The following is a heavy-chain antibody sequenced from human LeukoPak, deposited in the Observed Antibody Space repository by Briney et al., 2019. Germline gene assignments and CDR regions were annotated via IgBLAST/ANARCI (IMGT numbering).Heavy chain of an antibody. CDR3: AKDRMATITIVDY. CDR1: GFTFGDYA. Sequence: GGSLRLSCAASGFTFGDYAMHWVRHAPGKGLEWVSGISWNSGSIGYADSVKGRFTISRDNAKNSLYLQMNSLRAEDTALYYCAKDRMATITIVDYWGQGALVTVSS. J-gene: IGHJ4*02. V-gene: IGHV3-9*01. D-gene: IGHD5-24*01. CDR2: ISWNSGSI.